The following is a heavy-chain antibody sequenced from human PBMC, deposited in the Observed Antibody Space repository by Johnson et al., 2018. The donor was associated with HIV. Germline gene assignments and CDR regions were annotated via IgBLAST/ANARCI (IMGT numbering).Heavy chain of an antibody. CDR2: IRYDGSNN. D-gene: IGHD5-18*01. CDR1: GFTLSNYG. J-gene: IGHJ3*02. CDR3: AKDAYTYGPDAFDI. Sequence: QVQLVESGGGVVQPGGSLRLSCAASGFTLSNYGMHWVRQATGKGLEWVTFIRYDGSNNYYADSVKGRFNISRDDSKNTLYLQMNSLRAEDTAIYYCAKDAYTYGPDAFDIWGQGTMVSVSS. V-gene: IGHV3-30*02.